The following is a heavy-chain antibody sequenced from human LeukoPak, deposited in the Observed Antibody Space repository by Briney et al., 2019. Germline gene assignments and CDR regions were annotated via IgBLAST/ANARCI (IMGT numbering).Heavy chain of an antibody. Sequence: ASVKVSCKTSGYTFTGYYIHWVRQAPGQGLEWMGRINPNSGGTNYAQKFQGRVTMTRDTSITTAYMELSRLRSDDTAVYYCARADSNNWDAKYCFDYWGQGALVTVSS. CDR2: INPNSGGT. D-gene: IGHD1-26*01. CDR1: GYTFTGYY. CDR3: ARADSNNWDAKYCFDY. V-gene: IGHV1-2*06. J-gene: IGHJ4*02.